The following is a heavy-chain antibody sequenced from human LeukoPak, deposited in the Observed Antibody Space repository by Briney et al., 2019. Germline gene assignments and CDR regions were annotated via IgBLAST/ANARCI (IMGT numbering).Heavy chain of an antibody. Sequence: GGSLRLSCAASGFTFSSYAMSWVRQAPGKGLEWVSVIYSGGSTYYADSVKGRFTISRDNSKNTLYLQMNSLRAEDTAVYYCARGTYYDSSGYYYYFDYWGQGTLVTVSS. CDR3: ARGTYYDSSGYYYYFDY. D-gene: IGHD3-22*01. CDR1: GFTFSSYA. CDR2: IYSGGST. V-gene: IGHV3-66*01. J-gene: IGHJ4*02.